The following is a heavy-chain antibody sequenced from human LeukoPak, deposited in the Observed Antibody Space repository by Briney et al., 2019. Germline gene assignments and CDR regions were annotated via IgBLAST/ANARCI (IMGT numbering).Heavy chain of an antibody. D-gene: IGHD4-23*01. Sequence: PSQTLSLTCTVSGGSISSGGYYWSWIRQHPGKGLEWIGYIYYSGSTYYNPSLKSRVTISVDTSKNQFSLRLSSVTAADTAVYYCARDNYGGNSASRYFDLWGRGTLVTVSS. CDR1: GGSISSGGYY. CDR3: ARDNYGGNSASRYFDL. J-gene: IGHJ2*01. V-gene: IGHV4-31*03. CDR2: IYYSGST.